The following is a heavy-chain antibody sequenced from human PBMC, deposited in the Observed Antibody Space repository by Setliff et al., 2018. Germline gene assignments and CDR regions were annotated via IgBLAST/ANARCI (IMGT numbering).Heavy chain of an antibody. CDR2: IKQDGSEK. J-gene: IGHJ1*01. Sequence: GGSLRLSCAASGFTFSSYWMSWVRQAPGKGLEWVANIKQDGSEKYYVDSVKGRFTISRDNAKNSLYLQMNSLRAEDTAVYYCAKTVTTVTTFAEYFQHWGQGTLVTVSS. V-gene: IGHV3-7*01. CDR1: GFTFSSYW. CDR3: AKTVTTVTTFAEYFQH. D-gene: IGHD4-17*01.